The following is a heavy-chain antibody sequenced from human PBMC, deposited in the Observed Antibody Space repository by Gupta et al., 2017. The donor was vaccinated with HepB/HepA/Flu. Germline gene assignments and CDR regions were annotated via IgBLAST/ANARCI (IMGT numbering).Heavy chain of an antibody. J-gene: IGHJ3*02. V-gene: IGHV3-33*01. Sequence: VQLVESGGDVVQPGRSLILACSVSVFSFSDYGLHWVRQAPGKGLEWVAVIWHDGSKEYYTDSVKGRFTISRDNPKNTMYLQMNSLRGEDTALYYCVRDQGGDAGFDIWGQGTMVTVSP. D-gene: IGHD2-21*02. CDR2: IWHDGSKE. CDR3: VRDQGGDAGFDI. CDR1: VFSFSDYG.